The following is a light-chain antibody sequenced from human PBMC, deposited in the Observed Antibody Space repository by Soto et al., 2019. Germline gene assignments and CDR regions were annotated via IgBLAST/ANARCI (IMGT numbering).Light chain of an antibody. CDR2: GAS. Sequence: EIVLKYSSGTLSWSPEERATLSCRASQSISRNLAWYQQKPGQAPRLLIYGASTRATDVPDRFSGSGSGTDFTLTISRLEPEDFAVYYCQQYGSSPRTFGKGTKVDIK. V-gene: IGKV3-20*01. CDR1: QSISRN. CDR3: QQYGSSPRT. J-gene: IGKJ1*01.